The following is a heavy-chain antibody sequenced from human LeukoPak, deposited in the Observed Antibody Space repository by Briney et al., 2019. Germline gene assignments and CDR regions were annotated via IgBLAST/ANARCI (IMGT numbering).Heavy chain of an antibody. J-gene: IGHJ4*02. V-gene: IGHV4-34*01. D-gene: IGHD6-13*01. CDR2: INHSGST. CDR1: GGSFSGYY. CDR3: ASQSFIAAVNPVDY. Sequence: SETLSLTCAVYGGSFSGYYWSWIRQPPGKGLEWIGEINHSGSTNYNPSLKSRVTISVDTSKNQFSLKLSSVTAADTAVYYCASQSFIAAVNPVDYWGQGTLVTVSS.